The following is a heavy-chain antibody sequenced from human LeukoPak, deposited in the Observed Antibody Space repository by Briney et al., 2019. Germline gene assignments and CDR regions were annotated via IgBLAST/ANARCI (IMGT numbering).Heavy chain of an antibody. V-gene: IGHV1-8*02. CDR1: GYTFTSYD. CDR2: MNPNSGKT. J-gene: IGHJ4*02. CDR3: AREGFDY. Sequence: GASVKVSCKASGYTFTSYDINWVRQATGQGLEWVGFMNPNSGKTVYAQKFQGRVTMSTSISTAYMELSSLRSEDTAVYYCAREGFDYWGPGTLVTVSS.